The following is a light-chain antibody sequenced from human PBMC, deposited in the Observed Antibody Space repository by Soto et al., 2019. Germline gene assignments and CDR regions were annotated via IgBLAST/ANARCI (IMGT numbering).Light chain of an antibody. CDR3: QQYDSPEVT. J-gene: IGKJ5*01. CDR2: DAS. Sequence: DIQMTQSPSSLSASVGDRVTITCQASQDISKYLNWFQQKPGKAPKILIYDASNLETGVPSRSSGCGSGTDFIFTISSLQPEDIAVYYCQQYDSPEVTFGQGTRLEVK. CDR1: QDISKY. V-gene: IGKV1-33*01.